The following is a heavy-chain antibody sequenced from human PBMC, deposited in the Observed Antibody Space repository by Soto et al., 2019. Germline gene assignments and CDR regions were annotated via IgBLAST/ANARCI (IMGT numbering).Heavy chain of an antibody. J-gene: IGHJ4*02. CDR1: GGSASSGRYY. CDR2: IYYSGST. V-gene: IGHV4-61*01. CDR3: ARSYIDYYDSSGPLDY. Sequence: PSETLSLTCTVSGGSASSGRYYWSWIRQPPGKGLEWIGYIYYSGSTNYNPSLKSRVTISVDTSKNQFSLKLSSVTAADTAVYYCARSYIDYYDSSGPLDYWGQGTLVTVSS. D-gene: IGHD3-22*01.